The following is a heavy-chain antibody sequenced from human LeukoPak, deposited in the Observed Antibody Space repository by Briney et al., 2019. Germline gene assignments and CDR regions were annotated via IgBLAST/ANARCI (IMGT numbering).Heavy chain of an antibody. V-gene: IGHV4-59*08. J-gene: IGHJ5*02. CDR1: GGSISSYY. CDR3: ARNPVGIITTHPNWFDP. D-gene: IGHD3-3*01. CDR2: IYYSGST. Sequence: SETLSLTCTVSGGSISSYYWSWIRQPPGKGLEWIGYIYYSGSTNYNPSLKSRVTISVDTSKNQFSLKLSSVTAADTAVYYCARNPVGIITTHPNWFDPWGQGTLVTVSS.